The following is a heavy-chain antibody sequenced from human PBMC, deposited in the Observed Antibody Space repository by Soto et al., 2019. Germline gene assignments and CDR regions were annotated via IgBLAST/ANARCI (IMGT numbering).Heavy chain of an antibody. V-gene: IGHV4-61*01. D-gene: IGHD3-10*01. Sequence: PSQTLSLTYSVSDGSIRSGYYYWSWIRQPPGKELEWIGHIYYSGHTTYNPSLNSRVTISVDTSKNQFSLKLNSVTAADTAIYYCAREPIAYTYGSYMDVWGQGTTVTVSS. CDR3: AREPIAYTYGSYMDV. CDR1: DGSIRSGYYY. J-gene: IGHJ6*02. CDR2: IYYSGHT.